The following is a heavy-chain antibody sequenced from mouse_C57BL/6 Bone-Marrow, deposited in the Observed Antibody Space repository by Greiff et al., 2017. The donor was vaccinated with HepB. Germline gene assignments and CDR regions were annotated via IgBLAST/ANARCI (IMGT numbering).Heavy chain of an antibody. Sequence: VKLMASGAELAKPGASVKLSCKASGYTFTSYWMHWVKQRPGQGLEWIGYINPSSGYTKYNQTFKDKATLTADKSSSTSYMQLSSLTYEDSAVYYCAREGTTVVARNWFAYWGQGTLVTVSA. D-gene: IGHD1-1*01. CDR3: AREGTTVVARNWFAY. V-gene: IGHV1-7*01. CDR1: GYTFTSYW. J-gene: IGHJ3*01. CDR2: INPSSGYT.